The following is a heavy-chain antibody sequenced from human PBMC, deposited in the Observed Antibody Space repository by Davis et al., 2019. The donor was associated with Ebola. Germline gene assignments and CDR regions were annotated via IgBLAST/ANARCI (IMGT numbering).Heavy chain of an antibody. J-gene: IGHJ4*02. D-gene: IGHD3-22*01. CDR2: IKSKADGGTT. CDR1: GLTLSDAW. V-gene: IGHV3-15*01. CDR3: STMILDY. Sequence: GESLKISCAASGLTLSDAWMTWVRQAPGKGLEWVGRIKSKADGGTTDYAAPVEGRFNISRDDSKNKLFLQMDSLNIEDTAVYYCSTMILDYWGQGTLVTVST.